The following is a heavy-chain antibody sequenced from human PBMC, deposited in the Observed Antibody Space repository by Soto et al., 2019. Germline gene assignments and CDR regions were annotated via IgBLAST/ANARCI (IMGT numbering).Heavy chain of an antibody. D-gene: IGHD6-19*01. CDR2: IKSKTDGGTT. J-gene: IGHJ4*02. CDR1: GFTFSNVW. CDR3: TPLALKYSSGWYEFSD. V-gene: IGHV3-15*07. Sequence: EVQLVESGGGLVKPGGSLRLSCAASGFTFSNVWMNWVRQAPGKGLEWVGRIKSKTDGGTTDYAAPVKGRFTISSDDSTNTLYLQMNSLKTEDTAVYYCTPLALKYSSGWYEFSDWGQGTLVTVSS.